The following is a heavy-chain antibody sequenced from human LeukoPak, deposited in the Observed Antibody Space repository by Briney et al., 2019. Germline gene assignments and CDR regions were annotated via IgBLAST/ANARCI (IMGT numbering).Heavy chain of an antibody. CDR2: IYYSGST. V-gene: IGHV4-59*08. CDR1: GGSISSYY. CDR3: ARLSYAYYGMDV. D-gene: IGHD3-16*02. Sequence: SETLSLTCTVSGGSISSYYWSWIRQPPGKGLEWIGYIYYSGSTNYNPSLKGRVTISVDTSKNQFSLKLSSVTAADTAVYYCARLSYAYYGMDVWGQGTTVTVSS. J-gene: IGHJ6*02.